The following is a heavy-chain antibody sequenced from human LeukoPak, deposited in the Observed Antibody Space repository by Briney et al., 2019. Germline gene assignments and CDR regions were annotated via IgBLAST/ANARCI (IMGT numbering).Heavy chain of an antibody. V-gene: IGHV4-38-2*02. CDR3: ARDLNYCSGGSCYFYYYYYYMDV. J-gene: IGHJ6*03. D-gene: IGHD2-15*01. Sequence: SETLSLTCTVSGYSISSGYYWGWIRQPPGKGLEWIGSIYHSGSTYYNPSLKSRVTISVDTSKNQFSLKLSSVTAADTAVYYCARDLNYCSGGSCYFYYYYYYMDVWGRGTTVTVSS. CDR1: GYSISSGYY. CDR2: IYHSGST.